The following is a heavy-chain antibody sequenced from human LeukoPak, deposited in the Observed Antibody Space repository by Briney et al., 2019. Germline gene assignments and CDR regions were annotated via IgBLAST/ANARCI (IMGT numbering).Heavy chain of an antibody. CDR2: ISGSGGST. CDR3: AKTPAIRDSSGYYYDY. CDR1: GFTFSSYA. V-gene: IGHV3-23*01. Sequence: HPGGSLRLSCAASGFTFSSYAMSWVRQAPGKGLEWVSAISGSGGSTYYADSVKGRFTISRDNSKNTLYLQMNSLRAEDTAVYYCAKTPAIRDSSGYYYDYWGQGTLVTVSS. D-gene: IGHD3-22*01. J-gene: IGHJ4*02.